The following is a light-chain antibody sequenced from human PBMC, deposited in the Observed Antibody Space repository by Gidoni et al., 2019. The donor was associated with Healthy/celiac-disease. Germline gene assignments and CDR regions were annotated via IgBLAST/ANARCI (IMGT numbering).Light chain of an antibody. Sequence: QSALTPPRPVPGSPGQSGTIPCTGTSSDVGGYNYVPWYRQHPGKAPKLMSYDVSKRPSGVPDRFSGSKSGNAASLTISELQAEDEADYYCCSYAGSFWVFGGGTKLTVL. V-gene: IGLV2-11*01. J-gene: IGLJ3*02. CDR2: DVS. CDR1: SSDVGGYNY. CDR3: CSYAGSFWV.